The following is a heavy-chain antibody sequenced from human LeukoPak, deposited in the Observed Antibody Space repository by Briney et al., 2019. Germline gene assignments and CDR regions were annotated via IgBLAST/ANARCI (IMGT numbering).Heavy chain of an antibody. V-gene: IGHV1-69*05. CDR1: GGTFSSYA. D-gene: IGHD2-15*01. CDR2: IIPIFGTA. J-gene: IGHJ4*02. Sequence: SVKVSCKASGGTFSSYAISWVRQAPGQGLEWMGGIIPIFGTANYAQKFQGRVTITTDESTSTAYMELSSLRSEDTVVYYCASCVGSGRWVCLAFDYWGQGTLVTVSS. CDR3: ASCVGSGRWVCLAFDY.